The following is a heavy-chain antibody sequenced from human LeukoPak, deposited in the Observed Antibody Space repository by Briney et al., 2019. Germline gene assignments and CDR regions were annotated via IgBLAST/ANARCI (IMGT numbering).Heavy chain of an antibody. Sequence: SETLSLTCTVSGGSISSYYWSWIRQPPGKGLEWIGYIYYSGSTNYNPSLKSRVTISVDTSKNQFSLKLSSVTAADTAVYYCARSLRRAIAVAGIGLGPMGYWGQGTLVTVSS. V-gene: IGHV4-59*01. J-gene: IGHJ4*02. CDR1: GGSISSYY. CDR3: ARSLRRAIAVAGIGLGPMGY. CDR2: IYYSGST. D-gene: IGHD6-19*01.